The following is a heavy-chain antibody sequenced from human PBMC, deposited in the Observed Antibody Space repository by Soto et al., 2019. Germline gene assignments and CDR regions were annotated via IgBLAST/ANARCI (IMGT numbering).Heavy chain of an antibody. J-gene: IGHJ4*02. Sequence: EVQLVESGGGLVQPGGSLRLSCAASGLTFSSSWMCWARQAPGKGLQWVANIKEDGSEEYYLDSVKGRFTISRDNAKNSLYLQMNSLTAEDTAVYYCARDLGYQTLDYWGQGTLVTVSS. CDR1: GLTFSSSW. CDR3: ARDLGYQTLDY. V-gene: IGHV3-7*01. D-gene: IGHD6-25*01. CDR2: IKEDGSEE.